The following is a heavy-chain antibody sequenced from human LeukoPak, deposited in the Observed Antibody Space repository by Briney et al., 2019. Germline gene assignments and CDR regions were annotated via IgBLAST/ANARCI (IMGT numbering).Heavy chain of an antibody. CDR2: IWYDGSDK. D-gene: IGHD6-19*01. CDR3: ARDLGSSGFFDY. CDR1: GFDFRSYG. J-gene: IGHJ4*02. V-gene: IGHV3-33*01. Sequence: GGALRLSCVAAGFDFRSYGMHWVRQAPGKGVGWVGIIWYDGSDKYYADSVKGRFTISRDNSRNTLYLQMNSLRAEDTAVYYCARDLGSSGFFDYWGQGTLVTVSP.